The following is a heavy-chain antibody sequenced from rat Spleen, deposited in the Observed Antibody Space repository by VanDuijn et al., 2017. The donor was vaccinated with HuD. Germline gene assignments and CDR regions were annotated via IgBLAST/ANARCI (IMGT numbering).Heavy chain of an antibody. Sequence: QVQLKESGPGLVQPSQTLSLTCTVSGFPLSNYDVMWVRQPPGKGLEWMGVIKGDGNTDYISPLKSRLSISRDTSKSQVYLKLSSLQTEDTATYYCASRIYYYSGVDYWGHGVMVTVSS. CDR2: IKGDGNT. J-gene: IGHJ2*01. V-gene: IGHV2-13*01. D-gene: IGHD1-1*01. CDR3: ASRIYYYSGVDY. CDR1: GFPLSNYD.